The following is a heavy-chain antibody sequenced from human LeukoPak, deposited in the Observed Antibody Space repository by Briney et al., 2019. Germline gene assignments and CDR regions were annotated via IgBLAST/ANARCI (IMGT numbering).Heavy chain of an antibody. Sequence: GGSLRLSCAASGFTFSSYGMHWVRQAPGKGLEWVAVISYDGSNKYYADSVKGRFTISRDNSKNTLYLQMNSLRAEDTAVYYCASSYYDSSGYPIIWGQGTMVTVSS. CDR1: GFTFSSYG. D-gene: IGHD3-22*01. V-gene: IGHV3-30*19. J-gene: IGHJ3*02. CDR3: ASSYYDSSGYPII. CDR2: ISYDGSNK.